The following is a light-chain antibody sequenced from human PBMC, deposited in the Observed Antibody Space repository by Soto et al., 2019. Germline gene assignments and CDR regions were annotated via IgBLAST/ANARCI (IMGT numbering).Light chain of an antibody. CDR1: NIGSKS. CDR3: QVWDSSSDPWV. CDR2: YDS. J-gene: IGLJ3*02. V-gene: IGLV3-21*04. Sequence: SYELTQPPSVSVAPGKTARITCGGNNIGSKSVHWCQQKPGQAPVLVIYYDSDRPSGIPERFSGSNSGNTATLTISRVEAGDDAAYYCQVWDSSSDPWVFGGGTKLTVL.